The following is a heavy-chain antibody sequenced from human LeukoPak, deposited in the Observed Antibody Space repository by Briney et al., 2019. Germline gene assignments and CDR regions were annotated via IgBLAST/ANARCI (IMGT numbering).Heavy chain of an antibody. Sequence: SGTLSLTCAVSGGSISSSNWWSWVRQPPGKGLEWIGEIYHSGSTNYNPSLKSRVTISVDKSKNQFSLKLSSVTAADTAVYYCARADVDIVAPGFDYWGQGTLVTVSS. CDR2: IYHSGST. D-gene: IGHD5-12*01. J-gene: IGHJ4*02. CDR3: ARADVDIVAPGFDY. V-gene: IGHV4-4*02. CDR1: GGSISSSNW.